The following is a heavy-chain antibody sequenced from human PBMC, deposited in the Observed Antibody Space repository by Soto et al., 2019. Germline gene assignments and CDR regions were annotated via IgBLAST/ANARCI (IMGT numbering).Heavy chain of an antibody. Sequence: GGSLRLSCAASGFTFSNAWMSWVRQAPGKGLEWVGRIKSKTDGGTTDYAAPVKGRFTISRDDSKNTLYLQMNSLKTEDTAVYYCTTVFTMVRGGFDYWGQGTLVTVSS. CDR3: TTVFTMVRGGFDY. D-gene: IGHD3-10*01. V-gene: IGHV3-15*01. CDR1: GFTFSNAW. J-gene: IGHJ4*02. CDR2: IKSKTDGGTT.